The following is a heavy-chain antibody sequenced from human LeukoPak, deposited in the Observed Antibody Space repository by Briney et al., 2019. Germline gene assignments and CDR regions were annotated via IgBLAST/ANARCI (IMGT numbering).Heavy chain of an antibody. Sequence: KVSCKASGYTFTNFDINWVRQATGQGLEWMGIIYPGDSDTRYSPSFQGQVTISADKSISTAYLQWSSLKASDTAMYYCARGSGSYFDYWGQGTLVTVSS. CDR1: GYTFTNFD. CDR3: ARGSGSYFDY. CDR2: IYPGDSDT. J-gene: IGHJ4*02. D-gene: IGHD1-26*01. V-gene: IGHV5-51*01.